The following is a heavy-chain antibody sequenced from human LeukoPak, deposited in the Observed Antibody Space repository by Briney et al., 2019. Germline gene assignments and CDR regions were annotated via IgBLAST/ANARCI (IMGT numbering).Heavy chain of an antibody. V-gene: IGHV3-66*02. CDR2: IYSGGST. D-gene: IGHD2-21*01. Sequence: PGGSLRLSCAAPGFTVSSNYMSWVRQAPGKGLEWASVIYSGGSTYYADSVKGRFTISRDNSKNTLYLQMNSLRAEDTAVYYCARDSDDYGDYWGQGTLVTVSS. CDR1: GFTVSSNY. CDR3: ARDSDDYGDY. J-gene: IGHJ4*02.